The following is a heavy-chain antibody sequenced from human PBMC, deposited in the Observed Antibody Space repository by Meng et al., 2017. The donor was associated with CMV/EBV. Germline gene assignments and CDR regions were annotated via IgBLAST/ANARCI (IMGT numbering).Heavy chain of an antibody. V-gene: IGHV3-74*03. CDR2: LNEDGSFT. CDR3: GRDLTGERDQ. D-gene: IGHD7-27*01. CDR1: GFTFSRYW. J-gene: IGHJ4*02. Sequence: EGSLVEAGGGLVWPGGSLRLSCADSGFTFSRYWMHWVRQVPGKGLVWVSRLNEDGSFTSYADSVKGRFTISRDNAKNTLYLQMNSLRVDDSGVYYCGRDLTGERDQWGQGTLVTVSS.